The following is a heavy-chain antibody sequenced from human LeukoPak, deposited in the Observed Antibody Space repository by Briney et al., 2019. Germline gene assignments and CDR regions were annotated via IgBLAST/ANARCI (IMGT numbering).Heavy chain of an antibody. Sequence: SETLSLTCTVSGGSISSSSYYWGWIRQPPGKGLEWIGSIYYSGSTYYNPSLKSRVTISVDTSKNQFSLKLSSVTAADTAVYYCARGRMVRGVILLDYWGQGTLVTVSS. CDR3: ARGRMVRGVILLDY. CDR1: GGSISSSSYY. CDR2: IYYSGST. V-gene: IGHV4-39*07. D-gene: IGHD3-10*01. J-gene: IGHJ4*02.